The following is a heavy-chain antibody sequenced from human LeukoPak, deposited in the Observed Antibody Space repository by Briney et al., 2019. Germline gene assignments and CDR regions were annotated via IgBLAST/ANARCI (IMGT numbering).Heavy chain of an antibody. CDR1: GYSFTSYW. CDR2: IYPGDSDT. D-gene: IGHD3-3*01. V-gene: IGHV5-51*01. J-gene: IGHJ4*02. Sequence: GESLKISCKGSGYSFTSYWIGWVRQMPGNGLEWMGIIYPGDSDTRYSPSFQGQVTISADKSISTAYLQWSSLKASDTAMYYCARLKIRFLEWLLLDYWGQGTLVTVSS. CDR3: ARLKIRFLEWLLLDY.